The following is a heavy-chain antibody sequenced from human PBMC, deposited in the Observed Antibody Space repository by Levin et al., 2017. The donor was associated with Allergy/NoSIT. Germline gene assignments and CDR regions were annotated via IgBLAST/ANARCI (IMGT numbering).Heavy chain of an antibody. D-gene: IGHD6-13*01. J-gene: IGHJ3*02. Sequence: SETLSLTCAVSGGSISSSNWWSWVRQPPGKGLEWIGEIYHSGSTNYNPSLKSRVTISVDKSKNQFSLKLSSVTAADTAVYYCAREAGQLVKSRVLDIWGQGTMVTVSS. CDR2: IYHSGST. V-gene: IGHV4-4*02. CDR1: GGSISSSNW. CDR3: AREAGQLVKSRVLDI.